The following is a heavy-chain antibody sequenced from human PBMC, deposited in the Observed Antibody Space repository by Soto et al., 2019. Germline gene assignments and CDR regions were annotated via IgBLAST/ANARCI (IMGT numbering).Heavy chain of an antibody. Sequence: GSLRLSCAASGFTFSSYSMNWVRQAPGKGLEWVSSSSSSSSYIYYADSVKGRFTISRDNAKNSLYLQMNSLRAEDTAVYYCARDLDSGYYYSHWGQGTLVTVSS. D-gene: IGHD3-22*01. J-gene: IGHJ4*02. V-gene: IGHV3-21*01. CDR3: ARDLDSGYYYSH. CDR2: SSSSSSYI. CDR1: GFTFSSYS.